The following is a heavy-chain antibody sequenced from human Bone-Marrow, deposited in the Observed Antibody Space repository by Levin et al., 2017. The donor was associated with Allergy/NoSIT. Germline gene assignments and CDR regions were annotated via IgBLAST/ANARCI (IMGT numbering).Heavy chain of an antibody. CDR1: GFTVSKRD. CDR3: MGVVRDGNIMDNDY. D-gene: IGHD1/OR15-1a*01. V-gene: IGHV3-53*01. J-gene: IGHJ4*02. Sequence: PGGSLRLSCTVSGFTVSKRDMSWGRQTPGKGLEWVSIIYIGGNTFYADSVKGRFTISRDNSKNTLYLQMNSLRAEDTALYYCMGVVRDGNIMDNDYWGQGTLVTVSA. CDR2: IYIGGNT.